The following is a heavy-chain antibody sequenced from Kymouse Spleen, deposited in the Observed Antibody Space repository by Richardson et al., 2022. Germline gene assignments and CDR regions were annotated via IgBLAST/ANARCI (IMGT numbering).Heavy chain of an antibody. D-gene: IGHD6-6*01. CDR3: ARDRQYIAARRYYYYGMDV. CDR1: GFTFSSYW. J-gene: IGHJ6*02. Sequence: EVQLVESGGGLVQPGGSLRLSCAASGFTFSSYWMSWVRQAPGKGLEWVANIKQDGSEKYYVDSVKGRFTISRDNAKNSLYLQMNSLRAEDTAVYYCARDRQYIAARRYYYYGMDVWGQGTTVTVSS. V-gene: IGHV3-7*01. CDR2: IKQDGSEK.